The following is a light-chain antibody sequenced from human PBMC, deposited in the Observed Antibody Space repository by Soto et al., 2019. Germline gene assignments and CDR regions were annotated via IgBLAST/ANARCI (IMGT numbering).Light chain of an antibody. CDR2: DAS. Sequence: EIVLTQSPATLSLSPGERATLSCRASQSVSSYLAWYPQKPGQAPRLLIYDASNRETGIPARFSGSGAGTEFTLTISSLEPEDFEVDYCQQRSNWPITFGQGTRLEIK. CDR3: QQRSNWPIT. V-gene: IGKV3-11*01. J-gene: IGKJ5*01. CDR1: QSVSSY.